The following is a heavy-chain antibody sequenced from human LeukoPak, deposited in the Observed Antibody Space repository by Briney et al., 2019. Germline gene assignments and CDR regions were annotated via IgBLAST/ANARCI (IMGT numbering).Heavy chain of an antibody. Sequence: SETLSLTCTVSGYSFSSGYYWGWSRQPPGKGLECIGSINHSGSTYYNPSLKSRVTISVDTSKNQFSLMLSSVTGADTAVYYCASIHDYGDFFLDYRGQGTLVTVSS. D-gene: IGHD4-17*01. J-gene: IGHJ4*02. CDR2: INHSGST. CDR1: GYSFSSGYY. V-gene: IGHV4-38-2*02. CDR3: ASIHDYGDFFLDY.